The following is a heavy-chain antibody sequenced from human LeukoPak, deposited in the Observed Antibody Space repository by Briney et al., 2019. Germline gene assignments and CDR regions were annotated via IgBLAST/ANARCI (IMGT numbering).Heavy chain of an antibody. CDR1: GGSISSYY. CDR2: IYYSGST. D-gene: IGHD3-10*01. CDR3: ARGGSSGSYYNADNFDY. J-gene: IGHJ4*02. Sequence: SETLSLTCTVSGGSISSYYWSWIRQPPGKELEWIGYIYYSGSTNYNPSLKSRVTISVDTSKNQFSLKLSSVTAADTAVYYCARGGSSGSYYNADNFDYWGQGTLVTVSS. V-gene: IGHV4-59*08.